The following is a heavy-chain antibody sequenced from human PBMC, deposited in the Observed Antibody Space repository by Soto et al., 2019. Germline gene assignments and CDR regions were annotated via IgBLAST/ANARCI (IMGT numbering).Heavy chain of an antibody. J-gene: IGHJ4*02. CDR1: GFTFSSYA. CDR2: ISGSGGST. Sequence: EVQLLESGGGLVQPGGSLRLSCAASGFTFSSYAMSWLRQAPGKGLEWVSAISGSGGSTYYAHSVKGGFTISRDNSKNPLYLQINSLRGEDTAVYYCAKHPIVVVTAIRLYYFDYWGQGTLVTVSS. D-gene: IGHD2-21*02. CDR3: AKHPIVVVTAIRLYYFDY. V-gene: IGHV3-23*01.